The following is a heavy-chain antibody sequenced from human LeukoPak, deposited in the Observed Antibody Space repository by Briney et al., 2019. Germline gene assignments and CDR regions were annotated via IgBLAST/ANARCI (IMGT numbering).Heavy chain of an antibody. J-gene: IGHJ4*02. CDR3: AKDAGYSSSWLNY. Sequence: SETLSLTCTVSGASIHDDHFTWIRQPPGRGLEWIGFVYYRGSAKYNPSLESRVTISVDTSKKQISLILKSVTAADTAVYYCAKDAGYSSSWLNYWGQGTLVTVSS. CDR1: GASIHDDH. D-gene: IGHD6-13*01. CDR2: VYYRGSA. V-gene: IGHV4-59*12.